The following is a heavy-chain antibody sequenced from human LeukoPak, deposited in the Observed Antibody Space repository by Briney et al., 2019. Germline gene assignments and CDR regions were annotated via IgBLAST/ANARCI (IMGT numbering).Heavy chain of an antibody. J-gene: IGHJ3*02. CDR3: AKDCFDSGSFPDAFDI. CDR1: GFTFSSYG. D-gene: IGHD1-26*01. CDR2: MRYDGSNK. V-gene: IGHV3-30*02. Sequence: GGSLRLSCAASGFTFSSYGMHWVRQAPGKGLEWVAFMRYDGSNKYYADSVKGRFTISRDNSKNTLYLQMNSLRAEDTAVYYCAKDCFDSGSFPDAFDIWGQGTMVTVSS.